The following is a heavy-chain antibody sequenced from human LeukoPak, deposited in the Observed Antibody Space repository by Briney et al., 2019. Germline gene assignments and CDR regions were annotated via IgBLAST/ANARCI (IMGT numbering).Heavy chain of an antibody. CDR3: VNDASRGQPGWFDP. Sequence: ASVKVSCKASGYTFTGYYMHWVRQAPGQGLEWMGWINPNSGGTNYAQKFQGRVTMTRDTSISTAYMELSSLRSEDTAVYYCVNDASRGQPGWFDPWGQGTLVTVSS. J-gene: IGHJ5*02. V-gene: IGHV1-2*02. CDR2: INPNSGGT. CDR1: GYTFTGYY. D-gene: IGHD2-2*01.